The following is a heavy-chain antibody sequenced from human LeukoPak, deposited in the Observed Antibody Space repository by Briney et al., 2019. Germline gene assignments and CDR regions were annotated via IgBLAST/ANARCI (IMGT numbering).Heavy chain of an antibody. CDR2: ISAYNGNT. J-gene: IGHJ4*02. D-gene: IGHD5/OR15-5a*01. CDR1: VYTFTIYG. CDR3: ARGPPSVSFLHPFDY. Sequence: GASVNLSCKASVYTFTIYGISWVRQAPGQGLEWMGWISAYNGNTNYTQKLQGRVTMTTDTSTSTAYMELRSLRSDDTAVYYCARGPPSVSFLHPFDYWGQGTLVTVSS. V-gene: IGHV1-18*01.